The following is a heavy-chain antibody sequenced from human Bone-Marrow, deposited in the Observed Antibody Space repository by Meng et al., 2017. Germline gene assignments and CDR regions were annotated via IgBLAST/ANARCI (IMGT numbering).Heavy chain of an antibody. CDR3: ATGAAAADH. J-gene: IGHJ4*02. D-gene: IGHD6-13*01. Sequence: GQLVGSGGGLVKPGGSLRLSCVASGLSFTDAWMGWVRQAPGKGLEWVGRIKRNSDGGTIDYAAPVKGRFTISRDDSKNTLYLQMDSLITEDTAVYFCATGAAAADHWGQGTLVTVSS. CDR1: GLSFTDAW. V-gene: IGHV3-15*01. CDR2: IKRNSDGGTI.